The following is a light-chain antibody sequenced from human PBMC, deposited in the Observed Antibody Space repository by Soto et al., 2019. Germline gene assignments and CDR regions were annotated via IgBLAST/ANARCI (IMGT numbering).Light chain of an antibody. V-gene: IGKV3-20*01. CDR3: QQYGSSPPT. CDR2: GAS. Sequence: EIVLTQSPGTLSLSPGERATLSCRASQSVSSSYLAWYQQKLGQAPRLLIYGASSRATGIPARFSGSGSGTDFTLTISRLEPEDFGVYYCQQYGSSPPTFGQGAKVEIK. J-gene: IGKJ1*01. CDR1: QSVSSSY.